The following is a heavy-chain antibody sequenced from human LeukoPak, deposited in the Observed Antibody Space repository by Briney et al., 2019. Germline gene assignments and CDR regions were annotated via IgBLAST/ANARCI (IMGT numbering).Heavy chain of an antibody. V-gene: IGHV4-30-2*01. CDR1: GGSISSGGYY. CDR2: IYHSGST. J-gene: IGHJ4*02. D-gene: IGHD3-3*01. CDR3: ARESGRLYGVVIGLFDY. Sequence: SQTLSLTCTVSGGSISSGGYYWSWIRQPPGKGLEWIGYIYHSGSTYYSPSLKSRVTISVDRSKNQFSLKLSSVTAADTAVYYCARESGRLYGVVIGLFDYWGQGTLVTASS.